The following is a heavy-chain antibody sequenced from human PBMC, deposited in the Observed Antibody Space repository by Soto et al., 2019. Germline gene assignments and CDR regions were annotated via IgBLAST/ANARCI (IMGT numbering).Heavy chain of an antibody. Sequence: QVQLVQSGAEVRKPGASVKVSCEASGYTFPSYDIYGVRHATGKGLEWLGWMNPSTGTSGYAQKFQGRVTMTSDTSISTAHMELSSLRSEDTAVYYCARRAETNGWNGFGADKYYFDFWGQGTPVTVSS. CDR1: GYTFPSYD. V-gene: IGHV1-8*01. CDR2: MNPSTGTS. D-gene: IGHD1-1*01. CDR3: ARRAETNGWNGFGADKYYFDF. J-gene: IGHJ4*02.